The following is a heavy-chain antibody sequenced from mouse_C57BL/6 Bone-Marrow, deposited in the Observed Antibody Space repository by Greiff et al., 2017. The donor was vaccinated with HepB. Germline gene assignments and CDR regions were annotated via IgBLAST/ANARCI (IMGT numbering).Heavy chain of an antibody. CDR1: GFTFSSYA. V-gene: IGHV5-4*01. CDR3: AREGVYYGNLMDY. J-gene: IGHJ4*01. D-gene: IGHD2-1*01. Sequence: EVQLVESGGGLVKPGGSLKLSCAASGFTFSSYAMSWVRQTPEKRLEWVATISDGGSYTYYPDNVKGRFTISRDNAKNNLYLQMSHLKSEDTAMYYCAREGVYYGNLMDYWGQGTSVTVSS. CDR2: ISDGGSYT.